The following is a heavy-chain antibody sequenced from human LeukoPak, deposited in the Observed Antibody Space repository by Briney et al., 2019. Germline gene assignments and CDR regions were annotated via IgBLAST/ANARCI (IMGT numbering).Heavy chain of an antibody. V-gene: IGHV3-48*03. D-gene: IGHD3-22*01. CDR1: GFTFSSYE. CDR2: ISSSGSII. Sequence: PGGSLRLSCAASGFTFSSYEMTWVRQAPGKGLEWVSYISSSGSIIYYADSVKGRFTISRDNAKNSLYLQMNSLRAEDTAIYYCTRAQYYDSGGYEVYLIYWGQGTLVTVSS. CDR3: TRAQYYDSGGYEVYLIY. J-gene: IGHJ4*02.